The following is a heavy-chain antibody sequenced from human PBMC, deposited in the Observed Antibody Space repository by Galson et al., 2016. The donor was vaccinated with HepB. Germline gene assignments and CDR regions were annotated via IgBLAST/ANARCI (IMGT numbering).Heavy chain of an antibody. Sequence: SLRLSCAASGFTFRYYAMSWVRQAPGKGLEWVSTISGSGGSTYYADSVKGRFTISRDNSKNTVYLHMNSLSAEDTAVYYWARPQQLVQWYFDLWGRGTLVTVSS. CDR3: ARPQQLVQWYFDL. D-gene: IGHD6-13*01. CDR2: ISGSGGST. CDR1: GFTFRYYA. V-gene: IGHV3-23*01. J-gene: IGHJ2*01.